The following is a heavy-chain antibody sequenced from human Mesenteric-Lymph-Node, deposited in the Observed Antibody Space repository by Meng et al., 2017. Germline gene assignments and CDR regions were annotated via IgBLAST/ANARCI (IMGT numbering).Heavy chain of an antibody. Sequence: VQLQESGPGLVTPSQTLSLTCSVSGGSISSGDSYWSWIRQPPGKGLEWIGYIYYSGSTYYNPSLRSRITISVDTSKNQFSLRLRSVTAADTAVYYCASGPTSTRVVANYWGQGTLVTVSS. CDR3: ASGPTSTRVVANY. V-gene: IGHV4-30-4*01. CDR2: IYYSGST. CDR1: GGSISSGDSY. J-gene: IGHJ4*02. D-gene: IGHD1-1*01.